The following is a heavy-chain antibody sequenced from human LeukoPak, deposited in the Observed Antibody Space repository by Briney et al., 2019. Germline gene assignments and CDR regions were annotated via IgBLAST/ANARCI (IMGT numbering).Heavy chain of an antibody. D-gene: IGHD6-19*01. CDR3: AKDTRIGVAGTVDY. CDR2: ISGSGGST. V-gene: IGHV3-23*01. Sequence: GGSLRLSCAASGFTFSSYAMSWVRQAPGKGLEWVSAISGSGGSTYYADSVKGRFTITRDNSKNTLYLQMNSLRAEDTAVYYCAKDTRIGVAGTVDYWGQGTLVTVSS. CDR1: GFTFSSYA. J-gene: IGHJ4*02.